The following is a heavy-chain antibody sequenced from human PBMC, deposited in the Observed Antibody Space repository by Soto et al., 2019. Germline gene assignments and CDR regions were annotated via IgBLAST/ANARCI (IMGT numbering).Heavy chain of an antibody. D-gene: IGHD4-17*01. CDR1: GGTFSSYT. V-gene: IGHV1-69*02. CDR2: IIPILGIA. J-gene: IGHJ3*02. CDR3: ATTVTPDAFDI. Sequence: SVKVYSKASGGTFSSYTISWVRQAPGQGLEWMGRIIPILGIANYAQKFQGSVTITADKSTSTAYMELSSLRSEDTAVYYCATTVTPDAFDIWGQGTMVTVSS.